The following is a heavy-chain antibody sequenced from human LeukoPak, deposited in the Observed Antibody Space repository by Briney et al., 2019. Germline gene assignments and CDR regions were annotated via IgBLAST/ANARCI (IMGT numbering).Heavy chain of an antibody. CDR1: GFTFTSFW. Sequence: PGGSLRLSCEASGFTFTSFWMNWVRQAPGKGLEWVANINQDGSEKWYVDSVKGRFTISRDNAKNSLFLQMNSLRAEDTAVYYCTRDGACGDCSGGSCYSFDYWGQGTLVTVSS. D-gene: IGHD2-15*01. V-gene: IGHV3-7*05. CDR3: TRDGACGDCSGGSCYSFDY. J-gene: IGHJ4*02. CDR2: INQDGSEK.